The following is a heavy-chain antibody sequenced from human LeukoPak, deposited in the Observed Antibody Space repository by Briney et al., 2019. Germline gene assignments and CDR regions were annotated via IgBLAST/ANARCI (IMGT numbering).Heavy chain of an antibody. V-gene: IGHV1-2*02. CDR2: INPNVGAT. CDR1: GYTFTDYY. D-gene: IGHD3-10*01. J-gene: IGHJ5*01. CDR3: ARYIMVRGVIRYWFDS. Sequence: ASVKVSRKASGYTFTDYYIHWVRQAPGQGLEWMGWINPNVGATNYALKFQGRVSLTRDTSISTAYMQLSRLRYDDTAVYYCARYIMVRGVIRYWFDSWGQGTLVTVSS.